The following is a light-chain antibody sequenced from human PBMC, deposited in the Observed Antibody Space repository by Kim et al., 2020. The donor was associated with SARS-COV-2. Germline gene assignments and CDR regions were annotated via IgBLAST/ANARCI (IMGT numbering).Light chain of an antibody. CDR1: QSVSSN. CDR2: GAS. CDR3: QQYNNWPPLT. Sequence: EIVLTQSPGTLSLSPGERATLSCRASQSVSSNLAWYQQKPGQAPRLLISGASTRATGIPARFSGSGSGTEFTLTISSLQSEDFAVYYCQQYNNWPPLTFGGGSKVDIK. J-gene: IGKJ4*01. V-gene: IGKV3-15*01.